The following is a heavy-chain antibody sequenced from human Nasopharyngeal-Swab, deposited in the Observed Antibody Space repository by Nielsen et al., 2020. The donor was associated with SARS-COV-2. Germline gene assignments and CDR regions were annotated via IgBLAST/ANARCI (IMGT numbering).Heavy chain of an antibody. CDR2: IIPVFGTA. D-gene: IGHD1-1*01. Sequence: SVKVSCKASGGPFSNYAISWLRQAPGQGLEWMGGIIPVFGTANYAQKFQGRVTITADESTSTAYMQLNSLRSDDTAVYFCARGRDWNPPFFDHWGQGTLVTVSS. J-gene: IGHJ5*02. CDR1: GGPFSNYA. V-gene: IGHV1-69*13. CDR3: ARGRDWNPPFFDH.